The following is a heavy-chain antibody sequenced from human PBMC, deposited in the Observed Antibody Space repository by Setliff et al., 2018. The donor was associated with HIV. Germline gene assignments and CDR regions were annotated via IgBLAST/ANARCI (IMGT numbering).Heavy chain of an antibody. D-gene: IGHD2-2*01. J-gene: IGHJ4*02. CDR3: AKLLPAADMAREIDS. CDR1: GDPISRRIYY. V-gene: IGHV4-39*01. CDR2: FYYSGSS. Sequence: PSETLSLTCTVSGDPISRRIYYWGWIRQPPGKGLEWIGNFYYSGSSHYNPSLKSRVTISVDTSKNQFSLKLIPVSAADTAVYYCAKLLPAADMAREIDSWGQGTLVTVSS.